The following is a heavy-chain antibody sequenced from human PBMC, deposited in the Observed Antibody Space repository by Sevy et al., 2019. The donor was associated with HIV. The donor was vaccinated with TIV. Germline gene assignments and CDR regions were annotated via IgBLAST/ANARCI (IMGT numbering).Heavy chain of an antibody. CDR2: ISSGGRTI. Sequence: GGSLRLSCAASGFTFSDYYMSWIRQAPGKGLEWVSYISSGGRTIYYADSVKGRFTISRDNAKNSLYLQMNSLRAEDTAVYYCARVRVDAADYYFDYWGQGTLVTVSS. CDR1: GFTFSDYY. J-gene: IGHJ4*02. CDR3: ARVRVDAADYYFDY. V-gene: IGHV3-11*01. D-gene: IGHD6-25*01.